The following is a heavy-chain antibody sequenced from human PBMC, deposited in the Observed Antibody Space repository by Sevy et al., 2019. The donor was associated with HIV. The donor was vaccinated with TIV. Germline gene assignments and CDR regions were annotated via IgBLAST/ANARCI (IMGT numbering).Heavy chain of an antibody. V-gene: IGHV4-38-2*02. J-gene: IGHJ3*02. CDR1: GYSISSGYY. CDR3: ARDPSDSSGYYHDAFDI. D-gene: IGHD3-22*01. Sequence: ETLSLTCAVSGYSISSGYYWGWIRQPPGKGLEWIGSIYHSGSTYYNPSLKSRVTISVDTSKNQFSLKLGSVTAADTAVYYCARDPSDSSGYYHDAFDIWGQGTMVTVSS. CDR2: IYHSGST.